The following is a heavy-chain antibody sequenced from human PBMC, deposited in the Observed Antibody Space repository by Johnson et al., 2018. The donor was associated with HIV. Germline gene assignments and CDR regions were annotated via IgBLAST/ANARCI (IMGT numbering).Heavy chain of an antibody. D-gene: IGHD3-10*01. Sequence: VQLVESGGGVLRPGASLRLSCEGFGFIFDDYGLNWVRQAPGKGLEWVSGINWNGGSTYYADSVKGRFTISRDNSKNTLYLQMNSLRAEDTAVYYCARDASRGYGSELDAFDIWGQGTMVTVSS. CDR3: ARDASRGYGSELDAFDI. CDR2: INWNGGST. V-gene: IGHV3-20*04. J-gene: IGHJ3*02. CDR1: GFIFDDYG.